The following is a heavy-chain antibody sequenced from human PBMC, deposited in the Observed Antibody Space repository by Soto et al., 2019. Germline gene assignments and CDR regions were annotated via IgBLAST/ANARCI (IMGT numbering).Heavy chain of an antibody. CDR3: ARDRQIDY. V-gene: IGHV3-21*01. CDR2: ISSSSSYI. Sequence: PGGPMRVSCAASGFTFSSYSMNWVRQAPGKGLEWVSSISSSSSYIYYADSVKGRFTISRDNAKNSLYLQMNSLRAEDTAVYYCARDRQIDYWGQGTLVTVSS. CDR1: GFTFSSYS. J-gene: IGHJ4*02.